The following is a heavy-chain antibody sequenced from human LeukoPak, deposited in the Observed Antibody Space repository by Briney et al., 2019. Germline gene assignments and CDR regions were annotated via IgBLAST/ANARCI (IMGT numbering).Heavy chain of an antibody. D-gene: IGHD3-10*01. J-gene: IGHJ4*02. CDR3: AREFRGSSLEDWLTLFDY. CDR1: DGSISSSRHY. V-gene: IGHV4-39*07. Sequence: SETLSLTCTVSDGSISSSRHYWGWIRQPPGKGLEWIGNIYYSGSTYYNSSLKSRVTISIDTSRNQFSLKMTSVTAADTAVYYCAREFRGSSLEDWLTLFDYWGQGILVTVPS. CDR2: IYYSGST.